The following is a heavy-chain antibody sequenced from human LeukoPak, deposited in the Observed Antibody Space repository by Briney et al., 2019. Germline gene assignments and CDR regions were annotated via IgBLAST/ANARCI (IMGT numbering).Heavy chain of an antibody. CDR1: GFTLSSYE. CDR3: ARDFRTHYYDSSGYYYGSHYFDY. CDR2: ISSSGSTI. J-gene: IGHJ4*02. V-gene: IGHV3-48*03. D-gene: IGHD3-22*01. Sequence: GGSLRLSCAASGFTLSSYEMNWVRQAPGKGLEWVSYISSSGSTIYYADSVKGRFTISRDNAKNSLYLQMNSLRAEDTAVYYCARDFRTHYYDSSGYYYGSHYFDYWGQGTLVTVSS.